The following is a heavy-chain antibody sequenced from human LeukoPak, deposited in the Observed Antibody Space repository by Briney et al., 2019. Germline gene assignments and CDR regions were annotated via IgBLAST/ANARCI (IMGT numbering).Heavy chain of an antibody. CDR3: ARAVVVPYYFDY. J-gene: IGHJ4*02. D-gene: IGHD3-22*01. Sequence: PSETLSLTCTVSGGSISSSSYYWGWIRQPPGKGLEWIGSIYHSGSTNYNPSLKSRVTISVDKSKNQFSLKLSSVTAADTAVYYCARAVVVPYYFDYWGQGTLVTVSS. CDR2: IYHSGST. CDR1: GGSISSSSYY. V-gene: IGHV4-39*07.